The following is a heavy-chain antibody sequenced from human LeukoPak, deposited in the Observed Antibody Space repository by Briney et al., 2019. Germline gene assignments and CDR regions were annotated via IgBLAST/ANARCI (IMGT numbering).Heavy chain of an antibody. CDR2: IYHSGST. CDR3: ARGDNEAFDI. D-gene: IGHD3-16*01. J-gene: IGHJ3*02. CDR1: GGSIGSGGYY. Sequence: SETLSLTCTVSGGSIGSGGYYWSWIRQPPGKGLEWIGYIYHSGSTYYNPSLKSRVTISVDRSKNQFSLKLSSVTAADTAVYYCARGDNEAFDIWGQGTMVTVSS. V-gene: IGHV4-30-2*01.